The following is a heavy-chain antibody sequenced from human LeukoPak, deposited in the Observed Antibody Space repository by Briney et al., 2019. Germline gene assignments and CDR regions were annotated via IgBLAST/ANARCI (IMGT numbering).Heavy chain of an antibody. CDR2: ITSDGSST. CDR3: ARDGSLPDY. CDR1: GFIFSNYW. J-gene: IGHJ4*02. Sequence: GGSLRLSCAASGFIFSNYWMHWVRQAPGKGLVWVSRITSDGSSTNYADSVKGRFIISRDNAKNTLYLQMNGLRAEDTAVYYCARDGSLPDYWGQGTLVTVSS. V-gene: IGHV3-74*01.